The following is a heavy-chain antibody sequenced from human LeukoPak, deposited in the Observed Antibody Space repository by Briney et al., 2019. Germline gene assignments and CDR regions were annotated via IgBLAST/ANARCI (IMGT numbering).Heavy chain of an antibody. Sequence: SEPLSLTCTVSGRPITSYRWSWPRHPPGKGLEWIGYISYSGSTNYNPSLKSRVTISLDTSKNQFSLKLSSVTAADTAVYYCASGGYCGSTSCYPNWFDPWGQGTLVTVSS. CDR2: ISYSGST. D-gene: IGHD2-2*01. V-gene: IGHV4-59*01. CDR3: ASGGYCGSTSCYPNWFDP. CDR1: GRPITSYR. J-gene: IGHJ5*02.